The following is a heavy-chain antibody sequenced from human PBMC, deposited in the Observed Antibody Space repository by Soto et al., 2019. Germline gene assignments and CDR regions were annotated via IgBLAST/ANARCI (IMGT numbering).Heavy chain of an antibody. CDR1: GGSIGSYH. J-gene: IGHJ4*02. CDR2: VYYTGTT. V-gene: IGHV4-59*01. D-gene: IGHD4-17*01. Sequence: LSLTCTVSGGSIGSYHWSWVRQPPGKGLEWIASVYYTGTTNYNPSLGSRVTISIDAPGNRFSMEITSVTAADTAIYYCARDTVLTGMFDFWGQGTLVTVSS. CDR3: ARDTVLTGMFDF.